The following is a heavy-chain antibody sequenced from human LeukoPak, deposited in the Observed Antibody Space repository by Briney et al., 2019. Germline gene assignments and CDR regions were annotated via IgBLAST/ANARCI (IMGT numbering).Heavy chain of an antibody. CDR3: ARVGPKFSGDYPLYFDY. CDR2: ISAYNGDT. J-gene: IGHJ4*02. D-gene: IGHD4-17*01. Sequence: ASVKVSCKASQYSFSDYAIHWVRQAPGQRLEWMGWISAYNGDTNYAQKLQGRLTMTTDTSTSTAYMELRSLRSDDTAVYYCARVGPKFSGDYPLYFDYWGQGTLVPVSS. V-gene: IGHV1-18*01. CDR1: QYSFSDYA.